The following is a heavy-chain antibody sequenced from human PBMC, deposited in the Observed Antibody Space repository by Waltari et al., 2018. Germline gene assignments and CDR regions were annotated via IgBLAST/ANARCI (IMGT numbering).Heavy chain of an antibody. CDR3: AREHGAVAGSYYYVGMDV. D-gene: IGHD6-19*01. CDR1: GFTFHYYW. V-gene: IGHV3-74*01. CDR2: CSRDGRCT. J-gene: IGHJ6*02. Sequence: EVQLVESGGGLVQPGGSLRLSCAASGFTFHYYWMHWVRQAPGKGPVWGARCSRDGRCTWDRDSVKGRLPVSRDSARNSLVLQMNSLRVEDTAVYFCAREHGAVAGSYYYVGMDVWGQGTTVIVSS.